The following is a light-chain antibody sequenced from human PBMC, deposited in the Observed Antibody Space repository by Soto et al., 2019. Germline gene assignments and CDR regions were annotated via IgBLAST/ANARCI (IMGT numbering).Light chain of an antibody. CDR2: GAT. CDR1: QDIGSW. J-gene: IGKJ4*01. CDR3: QQANSFPPP. V-gene: IGKV1D-12*01. Sequence: DIQMTQSPSSVSASVGDRVTITCRASQDIGSWLAWYQQKPGKAPKFLIYGATGVRSGVPSRFRGSGSGTDFTLTISSLQPEDSATYYCQQANSFPPPFGGGTKVEIK.